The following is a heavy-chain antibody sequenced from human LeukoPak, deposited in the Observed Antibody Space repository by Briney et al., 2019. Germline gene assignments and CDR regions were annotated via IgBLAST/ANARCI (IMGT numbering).Heavy chain of an antibody. Sequence: SETLSLTCGVYGGSFGDYYWSRIRQPPGGGVEWIGEINHRVGTNYNPSIKSRVTISVDTSKKQFSLKLSSVTAADTAVYYCARHGYDFWSGYPHYFDYWGQGTLVTVSS. CDR1: GGSFGDYY. V-gene: IGHV4-34*01. D-gene: IGHD3-3*01. CDR3: ARHGYDFWSGYPHYFDY. CDR2: INHRVGT. J-gene: IGHJ4*02.